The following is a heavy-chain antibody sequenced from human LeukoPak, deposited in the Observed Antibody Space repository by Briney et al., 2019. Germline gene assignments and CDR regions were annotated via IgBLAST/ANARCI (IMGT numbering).Heavy chain of an antibody. CDR2: FDPEDGET. CDR1: GYTLTELS. Sequence: GASVKVSCKVSGYTLTELSMHWVRQAPGKGLEWMGGFDPEDGETIYAQKFQGRVTMTEDTSTDTAYMELSSLRSEDTAVYYCATSEVGLGTTLYYFDYWGQGTLVTVSS. D-gene: IGHD7-27*01. CDR3: ATSEVGLGTTLYYFDY. J-gene: IGHJ4*02. V-gene: IGHV1-24*01.